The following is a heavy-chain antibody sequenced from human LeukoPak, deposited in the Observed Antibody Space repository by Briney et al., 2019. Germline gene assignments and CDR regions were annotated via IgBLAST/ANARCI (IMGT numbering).Heavy chain of an antibody. D-gene: IGHD1-14*01. V-gene: IGHV4-38-2*02. CDR1: GYSISSGYY. CDR3: ARGGKGPVSYYYYMDV. CDR2: IYHSGST. J-gene: IGHJ6*03. Sequence: PSETLSLTCTVSGYSISSGYYWGWIRPPPGKGLEWIGSIYHSGSTYYNPSLKSRVTISVDTSKNQFSLKLSSVTAADTAVYYCARGGKGPVSYYYYMDVWGKGTTVTVSS.